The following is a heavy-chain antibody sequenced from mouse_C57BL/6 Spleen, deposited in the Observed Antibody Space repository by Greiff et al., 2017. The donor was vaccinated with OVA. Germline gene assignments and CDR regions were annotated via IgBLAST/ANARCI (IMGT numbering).Heavy chain of an antibody. J-gene: IGHJ2*01. D-gene: IGHD2-2*01. Sequence: EVKLMESGEGLVKPGGSLKLSCAASGFTFSSYAMSWVRQTPEKRLEWVAYISSGGDYIYYADTVKGRFTISRDNARNTLYLQMSSLKSEDTAMYYCTRDNGYYWDYWGQGTTLTVSS. CDR1: GFTFSSYA. V-gene: IGHV5-9-1*02. CDR2: ISSGGDYI. CDR3: TRDNGYYWDY.